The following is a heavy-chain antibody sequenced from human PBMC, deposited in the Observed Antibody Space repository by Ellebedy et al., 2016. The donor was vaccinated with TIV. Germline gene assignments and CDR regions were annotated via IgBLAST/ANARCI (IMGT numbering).Heavy chain of an antibody. J-gene: IGHJ3*02. D-gene: IGHD1-26*01. CDR1: GFTFSSYW. CDR2: INSDGSST. CDR3: ARGGGSYSWAFDI. Sequence: GESLKISCAASGFTFSSYWMHWVRQAPGKGLVWVSRINSDGSSTSYADSVKGRFTISRDNAKNTLYLQMNSLRAEDTAVYYCARGGGSYSWAFDIWGQGTMATVSS. V-gene: IGHV3-74*01.